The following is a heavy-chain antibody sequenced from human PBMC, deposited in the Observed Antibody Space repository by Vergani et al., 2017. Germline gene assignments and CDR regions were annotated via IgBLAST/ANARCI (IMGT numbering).Heavy chain of an antibody. V-gene: IGHV3-7*01. J-gene: IGHJ6*03. CDR3: ARDSGSYYNLGIYYYYYMDV. Sequence: EVQLVESGGGLVQPGGSLRLSCAASGFTFSSYWMSWVRQAPGKGLGWVANIKQDGSEKYYVDSVKGRFTISRDNAKNSLYLQMNSLRAEDTAVYYCARDSGSYYNLGIYYYYYMDVWGKGTTVTVSS. D-gene: IGHD1-26*01. CDR1: GFTFSSYW. CDR2: IKQDGSEK.